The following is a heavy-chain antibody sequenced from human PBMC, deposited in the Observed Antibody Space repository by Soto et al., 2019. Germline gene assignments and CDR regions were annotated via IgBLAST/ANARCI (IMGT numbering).Heavy chain of an antibody. J-gene: IGHJ5*02. CDR2: IHSSGST. D-gene: IGHD6-13*01. Sequence: QVQLQASGPGLVKPSETLSLTCTVSGASMNSYHWSWIRQPAGKGLEWIGHIHSSGSTNYNPSLKSRVTMSVDTSKNQFSLRLMSLTAADTAVYYCARDQGVAAAGNTWFDPWGQGSLVTVSS. V-gene: IGHV4-4*07. CDR3: ARDQGVAAAGNTWFDP. CDR1: GASMNSYH.